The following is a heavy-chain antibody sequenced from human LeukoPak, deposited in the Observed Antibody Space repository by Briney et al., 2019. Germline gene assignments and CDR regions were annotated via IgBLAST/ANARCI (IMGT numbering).Heavy chain of an antibody. CDR2: IYYSGST. J-gene: IGHJ4*02. CDR3: ARSYYYDSSSYYRYFDY. D-gene: IGHD3-22*01. CDR1: GGSISSSSYY. V-gene: IGHV4-39*07. Sequence: PSETLSLTCTVSGGSISSSSYYWGWIRQPPGKGLEWIGSIYYSGSTYYNPSLKSRVTISVDTSKNQFSLKLSSVTAADTAAYYCARSYYYDSSSYYRYFDYWGQGTLVTVSS.